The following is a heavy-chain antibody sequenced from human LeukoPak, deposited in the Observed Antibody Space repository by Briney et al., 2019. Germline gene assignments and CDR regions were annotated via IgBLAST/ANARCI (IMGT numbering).Heavy chain of an antibody. J-gene: IGHJ4*02. V-gene: IGHV3-66*01. CDR2: IYSGGST. CDR1: GFTVSSNY. CDR3: ARDSSSYYYFDY. D-gene: IGHD6-13*01. Sequence: PGGSLRLSCAASGFTVSSNYMNWVRQAPGKGLEWVSVIYSGGSTYYADSVKGRFIISRDNSRNTLYLQMNSLRAEDTAVYYCARDSSSYYYFDYWGQSTLVTVSS.